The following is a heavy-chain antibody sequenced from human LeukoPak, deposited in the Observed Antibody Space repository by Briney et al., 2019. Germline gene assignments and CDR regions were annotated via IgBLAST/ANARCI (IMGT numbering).Heavy chain of an antibody. J-gene: IGHJ4*02. CDR1: GFTFSSYA. V-gene: IGHV3-23*01. Sequence: GGSLRLSCAASGFTFSSYAMSWVRQAPGKGLEWVSAISGSGGSTYYADSVKGRFPISRDNSKNTLYLQMNSLRAEDTAVYYCAKMTTVPPGDAEGFDYWGQGTLVTVSS. D-gene: IGHD4-17*01. CDR3: AKMTTVPPGDAEGFDY. CDR2: ISGSGGST.